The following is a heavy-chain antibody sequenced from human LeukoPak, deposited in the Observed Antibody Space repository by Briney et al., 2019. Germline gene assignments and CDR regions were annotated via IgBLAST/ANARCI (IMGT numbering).Heavy chain of an antibody. D-gene: IGHD6-13*01. V-gene: IGHV4-59*08. CDR1: GGSISSYY. CDR3: ARHESSSSVAFDI. J-gene: IGHJ3*02. CDR2: IYYSGST. Sequence: SETLSLTCTVSGGSISSYYWSWIRQPPGKGLEWIEYIYYSGSTNYNPSLKSRVTISVDTSKNQFSLKLSSVTAADTAVYYCARHESSSSVAFDIWGQGTMVTVSS.